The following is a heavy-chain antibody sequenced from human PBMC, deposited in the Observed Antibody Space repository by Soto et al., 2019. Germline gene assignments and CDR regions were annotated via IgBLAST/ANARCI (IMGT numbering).Heavy chain of an antibody. CDR3: AKGGEYSSGRDYYYGMDV. V-gene: IGHV3-30*18. CDR1: GFTFSSYG. J-gene: IGHJ6*02. CDR2: ISYDGSNK. D-gene: IGHD6-19*01. Sequence: QVQLVESGGGVVQPGRSLRLSCAASGFTFSSYGMHWVRQAPGKGLEWVAVISYDGSNKYYADSVKGRFTISRDNSKNTLYLQMNSLRAEDTAVYYCAKGGEYSSGRDYYYGMDVWGQGTTVTVSS.